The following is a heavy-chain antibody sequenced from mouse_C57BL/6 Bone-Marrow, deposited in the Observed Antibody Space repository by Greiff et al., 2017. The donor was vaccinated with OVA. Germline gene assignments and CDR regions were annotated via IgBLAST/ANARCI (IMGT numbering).Heavy chain of an antibody. Sequence: EVNVVESAGGLVQPGSSMKLSCTASGFTFSDYYMAWVRQVPEKGLEWVANINYDGSSTYYLDSLKSRFIISRDNAKNILYLQMSSLKSEDTATYYCAIITGFYAMDYWGQGTSVTVSS. CDR1: GFTFSDYY. J-gene: IGHJ4*01. V-gene: IGHV5-16*01. D-gene: IGHD4-1*01. CDR2: INYDGSST. CDR3: AIITGFYAMDY.